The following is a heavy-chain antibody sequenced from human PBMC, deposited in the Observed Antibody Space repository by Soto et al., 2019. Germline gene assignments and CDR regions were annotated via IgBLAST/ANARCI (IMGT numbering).Heavy chain of an antibody. J-gene: IGHJ6*02. D-gene: IGHD3-3*01. CDR1: GGTFSSYA. CDR3: ATQLRFLEWLLYGMDV. V-gene: IGHV1-69*13. CDR2: IIPIFGTA. Sequence: SVKVSCKASGGTFSSYAISWVRQAPGQGLEWMGGIIPIFGTANYAQKFQGRVTITADESTSTAYMELSSLRSEDTAVYYCATQLRFLEWLLYGMDVWGQGTTVTVSS.